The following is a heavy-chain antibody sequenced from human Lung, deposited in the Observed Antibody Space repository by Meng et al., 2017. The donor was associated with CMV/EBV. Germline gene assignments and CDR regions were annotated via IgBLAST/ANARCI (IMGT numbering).Heavy chain of an antibody. D-gene: IGHD7-27*01. CDR1: GYTFTGYY. V-gene: IGHV1-2*06. J-gene: IGHJ4*02. Sequence: QIQLVQSGAEVKKPGSSVKVACKTAGYTFTGYYMHWLRQAPGQGLEWVGRITPSSGGTTYAQKFQGRVTMTRDTSISTAYMELSSLRSDDAAIYYCVRANLGSADYWGQGTLVTVSS. CDR2: ITPSSGGT. CDR3: VRANLGSADY.